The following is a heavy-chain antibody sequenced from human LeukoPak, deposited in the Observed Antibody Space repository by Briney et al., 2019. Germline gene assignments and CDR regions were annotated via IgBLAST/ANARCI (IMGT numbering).Heavy chain of an antibody. CDR1: GFTFSSYY. D-gene: IGHD3-22*01. CDR2: IDSDGNIT. V-gene: IGHV3-74*01. J-gene: IGHJ3*01. Sequence: GGSLRLSCAASGFTFSSYYIHWVRQAPGKGLVWVSRIDSDGNITTYADSVKGRFTISRDNPKNTLYLQMNSLRAGDTAVYYCAKRYFYDSSRGAFDVWGQGTMVTVSS. CDR3: AKRYFYDSSRGAFDV.